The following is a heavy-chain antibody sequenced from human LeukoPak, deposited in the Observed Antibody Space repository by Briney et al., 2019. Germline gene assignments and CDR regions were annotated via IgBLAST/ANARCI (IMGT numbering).Heavy chain of an antibody. CDR3: ARASSKNGPSDP. CDR1: GFTFSSYG. D-gene: IGHD2-2*01. CDR2: INSDGSST. V-gene: IGHV3-74*01. J-gene: IGHJ5*02. Sequence: GGSLRLSCGASGFTFSSYGMHWVRQAPGKGLVWVSRINSDGSSTTYADSVKGRFTISRDNAKNTLYLQMNSLRAEDTAVYYCARASSKNGPSDPWGQGTLVTVSS.